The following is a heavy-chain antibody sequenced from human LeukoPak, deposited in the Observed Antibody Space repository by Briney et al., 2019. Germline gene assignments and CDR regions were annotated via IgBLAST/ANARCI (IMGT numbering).Heavy chain of an antibody. Sequence: SVKVSCKASGGTFSSYAISRVRQAPGQGLEWMGRIIPIFGTANYAQKFQGRVTITTDESTSTAYMELSSLRSEDTAVYYCARSKDPTRNPYWYFDLWRRGTLVTVSS. CDR2: IIPIFGTA. J-gene: IGHJ2*01. CDR3: ARSKDPTRNPYWYFDL. V-gene: IGHV1-69*05. CDR1: GGTFSSYA.